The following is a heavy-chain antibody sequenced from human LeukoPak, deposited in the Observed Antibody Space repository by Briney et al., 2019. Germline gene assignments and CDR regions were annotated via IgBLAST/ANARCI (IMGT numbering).Heavy chain of an antibody. V-gene: IGHV1-2*02. CDR3: AREVVRGVIRNDAFDI. J-gene: IGHJ3*02. D-gene: IGHD3-10*01. CDR1: GYTFTGYF. CDR2: INPNSGGT. Sequence: ASVKVSCKASGYTFTGYFLHWVRQAPGQGLEWMGWINPNSGGTDYAQKFQGRVTMTRDTSISTAYMELNRLTSDDTAVYYCAREVVRGVIRNDAFDIWGQGTMVTVSS.